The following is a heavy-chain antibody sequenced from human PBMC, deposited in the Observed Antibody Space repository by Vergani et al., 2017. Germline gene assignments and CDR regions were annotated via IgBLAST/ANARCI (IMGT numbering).Heavy chain of an antibody. CDR2: IYTSGSP. V-gene: IGHV4-59*10. CDR1: GGSISSYY. J-gene: IGHJ5*02. D-gene: IGHD3-3*01. CDR3: ASAHMSTIFGVVITWFDP. Sequence: QVQLQQWGAGLLKPSETLSLTCTVSGGSISSYYWSWIRQPAGKGLEWIGRIYTSGSPNYNPSLKSRVTMSVETSKNQFSLKLTSVTAADTAVYYCASAHMSTIFGVVITWFDPWGQGTLVTVSS.